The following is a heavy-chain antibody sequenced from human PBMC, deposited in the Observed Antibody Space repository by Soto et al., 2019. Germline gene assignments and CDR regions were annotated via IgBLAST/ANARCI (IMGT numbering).Heavy chain of an antibody. CDR3: ARGPYYDFWSGFITQSFVYGMDV. V-gene: IGHV3-33*01. D-gene: IGHD3-3*01. J-gene: IGHJ6*02. CDR1: GFTFSSYG. CDR2: IWYDGSNK. Sequence: SLRLSCAAAGFTFSSYGMHWVRQAPGKGLDGVAVIWYDGSNKYYADSVKGRFTISRENSKNTLYLQMNSLRAEDTAVYYCARGPYYDFWSGFITQSFVYGMDVWGQGTTVTVSS.